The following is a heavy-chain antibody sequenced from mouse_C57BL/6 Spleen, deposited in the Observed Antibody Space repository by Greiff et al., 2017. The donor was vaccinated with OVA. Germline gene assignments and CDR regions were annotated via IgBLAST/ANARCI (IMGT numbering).Heavy chain of an antibody. V-gene: IGHV5-17*01. CDR2: ISSGSSTI. D-gene: IGHD2-3*01. CDR1: GFTFSDYG. Sequence: EVQRVESGGGLVKPGGSLKLSCAASGFTFSDYGMHWVRQDPEKGLEWVAYISSGSSTIYYADTVKGRFTISRDNAKNTLFLQMTSLRSEDTAMYYCARGIYDGYSWFAYWGQGTLVTVSA. CDR3: ARGIYDGYSWFAY. J-gene: IGHJ3*01.